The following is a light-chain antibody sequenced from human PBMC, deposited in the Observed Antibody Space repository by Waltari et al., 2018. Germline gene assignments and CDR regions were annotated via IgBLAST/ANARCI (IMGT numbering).Light chain of an antibody. CDR1: QNIRTY. J-gene: IGKJ2*01. CDR3: QHYLNFPHT. CDR2: DAF. Sequence: ILMTQSPATLAGSPGERVTLSCRASQNIRTYLVWYQQQPGQSPRLLIYDAFIIATGIPASFSGSGSGTEFTLTISSLQSEDFAVYYCQHYLNFPHTCGPGTKLEIK. V-gene: IGKV3-15*01.